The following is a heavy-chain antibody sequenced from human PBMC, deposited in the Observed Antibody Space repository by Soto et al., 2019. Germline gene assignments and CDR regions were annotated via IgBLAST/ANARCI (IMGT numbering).Heavy chain of an antibody. J-gene: IGHJ6*03. CDR1: GGSFSGYY. CDR3: ARLGIAAAGTAGSYYYMDV. D-gene: IGHD6-13*01. V-gene: IGHV4-34*01. CDR2: IYHSGTT. Sequence: SETLSLTCAVYGGSFSGYYWSWIRQPPGKGLEWIGEIYHSGTTNYNPSLKSRVTISVDTSKNQFSLKLSSVTAADTAVYYCARLGIAAAGTAGSYYYMDVWGKGTTVTVSS.